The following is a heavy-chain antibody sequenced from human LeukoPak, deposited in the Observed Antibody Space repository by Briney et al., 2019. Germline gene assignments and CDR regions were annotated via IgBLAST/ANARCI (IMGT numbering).Heavy chain of an antibody. D-gene: IGHD5-12*01. J-gene: IGHJ5*02. CDR2: IYHSGST. CDR3: ARVPRGRGWFDP. Sequence: SETLSLTCSVSDGSINSYYWNWIRQPPGKGLEWIGYIYHSGSTYYNPSLKSRVTISVDRSKNQFSLKLSSVTAADTAVYYCARVPRGRGWFDPWGQGTLVTVSS. CDR1: DGSINSYY. V-gene: IGHV4-30-2*01.